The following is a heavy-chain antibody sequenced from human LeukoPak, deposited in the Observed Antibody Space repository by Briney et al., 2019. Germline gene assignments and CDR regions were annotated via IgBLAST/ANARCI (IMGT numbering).Heavy chain of an antibody. J-gene: IGHJ4*02. V-gene: IGHV3-53*01. Sequence: GGSLRLSCAASGFSFSSFSMNWVRQAPGKGLEWVSVIYSGGATYYADSVKGRFTISRDNSKNTLYLQMNSLRAEDTAVYYCAREKNDIVLTSYYFDYWGQGTLVTVSS. CDR1: GFSFSSFS. D-gene: IGHD5-12*01. CDR3: AREKNDIVLTSYYFDY. CDR2: IYSGGAT.